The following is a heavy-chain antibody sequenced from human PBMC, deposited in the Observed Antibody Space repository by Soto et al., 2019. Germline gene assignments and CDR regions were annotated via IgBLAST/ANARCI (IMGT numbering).Heavy chain of an antibody. J-gene: IGHJ5*02. V-gene: IGHV4-30-4*01. CDR1: GGSISSGYYY. D-gene: IGHD3-9*01. CDR3: ARTVLRYFDWLSRGRNWFDP. Sequence: TLSLTCSVSGGSISSGYYYWSWVRQPPGKGLVWIGTIYYSGNTYYNPSLKSRVTISVDTSKNQFSLKLSSVTAADTAVYYCARTVLRYFDWLSRGRNWFDPWGQGTLVTVSS. CDR2: IYYSGNT.